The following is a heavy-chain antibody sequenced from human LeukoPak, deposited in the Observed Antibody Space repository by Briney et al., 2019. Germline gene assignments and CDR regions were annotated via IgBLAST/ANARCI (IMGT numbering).Heavy chain of an antibody. J-gene: IGHJ6*03. Sequence: PSEALSLTCIVSGYSISSGYFWGWIRQPPGTGLEWIGSILHSGSTYYNPSLKSRVTISVDTSKNQFSLKLRSVTAADTAVYYCARSYQDDVIAGYYYYYYMDVWGKGTTVAVSS. CDR1: GYSISSGYF. CDR2: ILHSGST. CDR3: ARSYQDDVIAGYYYYYYMDV. D-gene: IGHD3-22*01. V-gene: IGHV4-38-2*02.